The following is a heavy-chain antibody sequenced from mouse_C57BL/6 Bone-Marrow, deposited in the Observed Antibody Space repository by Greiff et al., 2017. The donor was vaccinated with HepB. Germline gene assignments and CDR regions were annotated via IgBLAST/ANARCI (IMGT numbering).Heavy chain of an antibody. V-gene: IGHV1-19*01. J-gene: IGHJ2*01. CDR1: GYTFTDYY. CDR2: INPYNGGT. CDR3: ARSGTVVAYYFDY. D-gene: IGHD1-1*01. Sequence: EVQLQQSGPVLVKPGASVKMSCKASGYTFTDYYMNWVKQSHGKSLEWIGVINPYNGGTSYNQKFKGKATLTVDKSSSTAYMELNSLTSEDSAVYYCARSGTVVAYYFDYWGQGTTLTVSS.